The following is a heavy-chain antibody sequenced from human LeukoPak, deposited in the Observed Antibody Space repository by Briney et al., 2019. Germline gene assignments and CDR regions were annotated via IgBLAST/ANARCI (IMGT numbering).Heavy chain of an antibody. Sequence: SETLSLTCTVSGGSVRSGNYYWSWIRQPAGKGLEWIVRIYNTGSTNYNPSLKTRLTLSVYTSKNQFSLKLTSVTAADTAVYFCARVRITASDDYFDYWGQGTLVTVSS. V-gene: IGHV4-61*02. CDR2: IYNTGST. CDR3: ARVRITASDDYFDY. CDR1: GGSVRSGNYY. J-gene: IGHJ4*02. D-gene: IGHD6-13*01.